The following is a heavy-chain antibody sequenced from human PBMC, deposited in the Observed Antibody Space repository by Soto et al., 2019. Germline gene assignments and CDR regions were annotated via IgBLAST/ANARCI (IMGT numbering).Heavy chain of an antibody. CDR2: ISYDGSNK. CDR3: AIAVYDSSGYYYGYYYYGMDV. V-gene: IGHV3-30-3*01. Sequence: QVQLVESGGGVVQPGRSLRLSCAASGFTFSSYAMHWVRQAPGKGLEWVAVISYDGSNKYYADSVKGRFTISRDNSKNTLYLQMNGVGDEDTAVYYCAIAVYDSSGYYYGYYYYGMDVWGQGTTVTVSS. CDR1: GFTFSSYA. D-gene: IGHD3-22*01. J-gene: IGHJ6*02.